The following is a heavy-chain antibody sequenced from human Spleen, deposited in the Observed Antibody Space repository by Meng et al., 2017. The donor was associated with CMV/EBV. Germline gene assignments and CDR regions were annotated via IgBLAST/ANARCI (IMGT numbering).Heavy chain of an antibody. CDR2: IWYDGSGK. Sequence: SGFTISSYGMHWVRQAPGKGLEWVAVIWYDGSGKYYTDSVKGRFTISRDNSRNSLYLHMNSLRAEDTAVYYCARRRSITIFSCDFDYWGQGTLVTVSS. J-gene: IGHJ4*02. V-gene: IGHV3-33*01. CDR3: ARRRSITIFSCDFDY. CDR1: GFTISSYG. D-gene: IGHD3-9*01.